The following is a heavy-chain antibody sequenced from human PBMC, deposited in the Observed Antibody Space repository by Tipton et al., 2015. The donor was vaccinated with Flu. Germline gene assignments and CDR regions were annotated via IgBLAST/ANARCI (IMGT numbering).Heavy chain of an antibody. V-gene: IGHV4-59*01. D-gene: IGHD5-12*01. CDR2: VYYNGST. J-gene: IGHJ4*02. Sequence: LRLSCTVSGDSISNYYWNWIRQPPGKGLEWIGYVYYNGSTNYTPSLKSRVTISVDTSKNQFSLKVNSVTAADTAVYYCARGGFSGFDSGPFDSWGKGTLVAVSS. CDR3: ARGGFSGFDSGPFDS. CDR1: GDSISNYY.